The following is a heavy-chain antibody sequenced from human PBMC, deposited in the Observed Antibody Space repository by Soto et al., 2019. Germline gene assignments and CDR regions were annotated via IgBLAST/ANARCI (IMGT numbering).Heavy chain of an antibody. J-gene: IGHJ6*02. CDR1: GFTFSSYA. V-gene: IGHV3-23*01. CDR3: AKGAESSGWYGGYYGMDV. D-gene: IGHD6-19*01. Sequence: GGSLTLSCAASGFTFSSYALSWVRQAPGKGLEWVSAISGCGGSTYYADSVKGRFTISRDNSKNTLYLQMNSLRAEDTAVYYCAKGAESSGWYGGYYGMDVWGQGTTVTVS. CDR2: ISGCGGST.